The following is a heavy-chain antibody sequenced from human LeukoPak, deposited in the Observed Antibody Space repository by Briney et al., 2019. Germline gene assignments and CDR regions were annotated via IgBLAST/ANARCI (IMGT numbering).Heavy chain of an antibody. D-gene: IGHD6-6*01. V-gene: IGHV1-18*01. J-gene: IGHJ6*02. Sequence: ASVKVSFTASGYTFTIYGISWVRQAPGQGLEWMGWISAYNGNTNYAQKLQGRVTMTTDTSTSTACMELRSLRSDDTAVYYCARTSLNPYYYYGMDVWGQGTTVTVSS. CDR1: GYTFTIYG. CDR2: ISAYNGNT. CDR3: ARTSLNPYYYYGMDV.